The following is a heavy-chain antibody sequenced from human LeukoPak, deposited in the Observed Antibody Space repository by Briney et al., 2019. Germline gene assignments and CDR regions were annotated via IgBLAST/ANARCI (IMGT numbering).Heavy chain of an antibody. CDR1: GWTLSSFA. CDR3: AKSREALYYFDY. Sequence: PGGSLRLSCAACGWTLSSFAMRWARQAPGKGLEWVSTISGSGGSTYYADSVKGRFTISSDNSQNTLYLQMTSLRADDTAVYYYAKSREALYYFDYWGQGTLVTVSS. V-gene: IGHV3-23*01. CDR2: ISGSGGST. J-gene: IGHJ4*02.